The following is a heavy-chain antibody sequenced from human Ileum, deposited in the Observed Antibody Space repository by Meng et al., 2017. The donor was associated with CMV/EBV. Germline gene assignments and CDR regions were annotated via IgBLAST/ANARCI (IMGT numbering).Heavy chain of an antibody. CDR3: AKWAQSSRWPPDPFDP. D-gene: IGHD5-24*01. CDR2: ISAYNGNT. V-gene: IGHV1-18*01. CDR1: GFTLTHYG. Sequence: VPSVPALKTPRSSANVACKTPGFTLTHYGITWVRQAPGQVLEYMGWISAYNGNTNYAQKFLGRATMTTDASTSTAYMELRSLTSDDTAVYYCAKWAQSSRWPPDPFDPWGQGTLVTVSS. J-gene: IGHJ5*02.